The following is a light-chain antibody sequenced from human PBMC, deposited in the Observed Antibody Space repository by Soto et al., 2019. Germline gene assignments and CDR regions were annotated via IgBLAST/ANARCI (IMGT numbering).Light chain of an antibody. CDR3: SPYTSSSTDYV. CDR1: SSYAGCYNY. V-gene: IGLV2-14*01. CDR2: DFS. J-gene: IGLJ1*01. Sequence: QSVLTQPASVSGSPGQSITISCTGTSSYAGCYNYVSFYQQHPGKAPKLMIYDFSNLPAGVSNRFSGSKSGNTASLTISVLXAEDEADYYGSPYTSSSTDYVFGTGTKVTVL.